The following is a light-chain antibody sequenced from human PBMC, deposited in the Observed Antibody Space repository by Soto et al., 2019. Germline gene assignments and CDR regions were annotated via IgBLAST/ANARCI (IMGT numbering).Light chain of an antibody. CDR2: DAY. CDR1: QSFRGL. CDR3: QQYNLYSGT. J-gene: IGKJ1*01. Sequence: EVVLTQSPVTLSLSPGERATLSCRASQSFRGLLAWYQQKPGQAPRLLIYDAYNRATGIPPRFSGSGSGTDFTLTISSLQPEDFATYYCQQYNLYSGTFGQGTRWIS. V-gene: IGKV3-11*01.